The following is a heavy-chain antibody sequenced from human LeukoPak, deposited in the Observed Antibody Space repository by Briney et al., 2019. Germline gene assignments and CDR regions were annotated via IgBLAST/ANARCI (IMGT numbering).Heavy chain of an antibody. D-gene: IGHD3-3*01. CDR3: ARAYDFWSGPFDY. CDR2: IYYSGQT. CDR1: GGSIYNYY. Sequence: SSETLSLTCTVSGGSIYNYYWSWIRQPPGKGLEWIGYIYYSGQTKSSTSLKSRVTISVDTSNNQFSLKLSSVTAADTAVYYCARAYDFWSGPFDYWGQGTLVTVSS. J-gene: IGHJ4*02. V-gene: IGHV4-59*01.